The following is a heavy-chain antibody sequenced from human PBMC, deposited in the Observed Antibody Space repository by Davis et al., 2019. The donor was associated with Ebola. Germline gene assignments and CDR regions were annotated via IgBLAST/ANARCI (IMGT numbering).Heavy chain of an antibody. CDR1: GGSFSGYY. J-gene: IGHJ4*02. CDR3: ARRDYHTNLDY. V-gene: IGHV4-34*01. Sequence: SETLSLTCAVYGGSFSGYYWSWIRQPPGKGLEWIGEINHSGSTNYNPSLKSRVTISVDTSKNQFSLKLSSVTAADTAVYYCARRDYHTNLDYWGQGTLVIVSS. D-gene: IGHD4-17*01. CDR2: INHSGST.